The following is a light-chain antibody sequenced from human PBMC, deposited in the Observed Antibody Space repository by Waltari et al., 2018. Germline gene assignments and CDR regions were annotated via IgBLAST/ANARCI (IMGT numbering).Light chain of an antibody. J-gene: IGLJ1*01. CDR1: SSSIGSNP. V-gene: IGLV1-44*01. Sequence: QSVLAQPPSTSGTPGQRVTVSFSGSSSSIGSNPVNWYQQLPGTAPKLLIYNSNQRPSGVPDRFSGSKSGTSASLAISGLQSEDEGDYYCATWDDSLNGGVFGTGTKVTVL. CDR3: ATWDDSLNGGV. CDR2: NSN.